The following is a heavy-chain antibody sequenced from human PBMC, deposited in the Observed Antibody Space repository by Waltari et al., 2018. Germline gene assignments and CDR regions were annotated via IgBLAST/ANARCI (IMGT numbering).Heavy chain of an antibody. J-gene: IGHJ6*02. V-gene: IGHV1-3*01. CDR1: GYTFTSYA. CDR2: INAGNGNT. D-gene: IGHD2-15*01. CDR3: ARWCSGGSCYYYYYGMDV. Sequence: QVQIVQSGAEVKKPGASVKVSCKASGYTFTSYAMHWVRQATGQRLEWMGWINAGNGNTKYSQKFQGIVTITRDTSASTAYMELSSLRSEDTAVYYCARWCSGGSCYYYYYGMDVWGQGTTVTVSS.